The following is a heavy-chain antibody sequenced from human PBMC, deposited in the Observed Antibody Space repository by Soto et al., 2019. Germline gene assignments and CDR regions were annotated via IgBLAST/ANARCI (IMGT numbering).Heavy chain of an antibody. CDR2: IWYEGSNK. D-gene: IGHD6-13*01. V-gene: IGHV3-33*08. Sequence: PGGSLRLSCAASAFTFSRYWMSWVRQAPGKGLEWVAVIWYEGSNKYYADSVKGRFTSSRDNSKNTLYLQMNSLRAEDTAVYYCARDAVIAAAGYNWFDPWGQGTLVTVSS. J-gene: IGHJ5*02. CDR1: AFTFSRYW. CDR3: ARDAVIAAAGYNWFDP.